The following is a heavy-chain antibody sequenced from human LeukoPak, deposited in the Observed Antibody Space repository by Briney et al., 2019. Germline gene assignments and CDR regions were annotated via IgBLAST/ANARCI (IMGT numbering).Heavy chain of an antibody. CDR2: IWYDGSNK. CDR1: GFTFSSYG. J-gene: IGHJ4*02. Sequence: GGSLRLSCAASGFTFSSYGMHWVRQAPGKGLEWVAVIWYDGSNKYYADSVKGRFTISRDNSKNTLYLQMNSLRAEDTAVYYCASLYGGEGALDYWGQGTLVTVSS. V-gene: IGHV3-33*01. D-gene: IGHD4-23*01. CDR3: ASLYGGEGALDY.